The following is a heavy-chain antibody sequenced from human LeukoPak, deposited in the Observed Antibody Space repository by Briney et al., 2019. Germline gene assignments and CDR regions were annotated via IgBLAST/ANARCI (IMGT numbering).Heavy chain of an antibody. D-gene: IGHD2-15*01. CDR3: VKEFSGYYDY. V-gene: IGHV3-64*03. J-gene: IGHJ4*02. CDR2: ICSDGCTT. Sequence: PGGSLRLSCSASEFPFSNYPMHWVRQAPGKGLEYVSAICSDGCTTYYAHSVKGRFNISRDNYKNTLYVQVRSLRPEATDVYYCVKEFSGYYDYWGQGTLVTVSS. CDR1: EFPFSNYP.